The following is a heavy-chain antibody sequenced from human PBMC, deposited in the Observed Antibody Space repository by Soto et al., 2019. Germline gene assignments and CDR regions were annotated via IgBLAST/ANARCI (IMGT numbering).Heavy chain of an antibody. CDR3: TIEKSDDSYFPP. J-gene: IGHJ5*02. D-gene: IGHD5-18*01. CDR1: GASLSSGCYL. Sequence: SETLSLTCTVSGASLSSGCYLYTWVRQPPGKVVEWLGYIYYSGGTNYNPSLKSRVTISLDKSKSQFSLILISVTAADTAVYYFTIEKSDDSYFPPWGPGTLVTVSS. CDR2: IYYSGGT. V-gene: IGHV4-61*01.